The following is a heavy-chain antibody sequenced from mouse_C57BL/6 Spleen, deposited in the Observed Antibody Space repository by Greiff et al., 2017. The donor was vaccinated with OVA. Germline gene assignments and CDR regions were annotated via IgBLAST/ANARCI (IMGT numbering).Heavy chain of an antibody. V-gene: IGHV1-26*01. CDR2: INPNNGGT. Sequence: QQSHGKSLEWIGDINPNNGGTSYNQKFKGKATLTVDKSSSTAYMELRSLTSEDSAVYYCARPLYDGSSAYWGQGTLVTVSA. D-gene: IGHD2-3*01. J-gene: IGHJ3*01. CDR3: ARPLYDGSSAY.